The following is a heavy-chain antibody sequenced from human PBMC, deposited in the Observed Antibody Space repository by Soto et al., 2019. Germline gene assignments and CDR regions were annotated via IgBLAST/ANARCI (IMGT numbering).Heavy chain of an antibody. J-gene: IGHJ4*02. D-gene: IGHD3-22*01. Sequence: SVKVSCKASGGTFSSYAISWVRQAPGQGLEWMGGIIPIFGTANYAQKFQGRVTITADESTSTAYMELSSLRSEDTAVYYCASEYYYDSSGYYYALDYWGQGTLVTASS. V-gene: IGHV1-69*13. CDR2: IIPIFGTA. CDR3: ASEYYYDSSGYYYALDY. CDR1: GGTFSSYA.